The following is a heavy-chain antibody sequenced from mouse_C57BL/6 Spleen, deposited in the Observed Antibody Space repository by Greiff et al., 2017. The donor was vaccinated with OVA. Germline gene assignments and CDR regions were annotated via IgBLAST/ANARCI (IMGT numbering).Heavy chain of an antibody. Sequence: QVQLQQSGAELVRPGASVTLSCKASGYTFTDYEMHWVKQTPVHGLEWIGAIDPETGGTAYNQKFKGKAILTADKSSSTAYMELRSLTSEDSAVYYCTRSNYDYDVDYWGQGTTLTVSS. CDR3: TRSNYDYDVDY. CDR1: GYTFTDYE. CDR2: IDPETGGT. D-gene: IGHD2-4*01. V-gene: IGHV1-15*01. J-gene: IGHJ2*01.